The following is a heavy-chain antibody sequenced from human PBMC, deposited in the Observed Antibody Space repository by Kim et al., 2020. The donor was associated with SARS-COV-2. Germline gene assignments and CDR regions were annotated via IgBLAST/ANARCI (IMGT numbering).Heavy chain of an antibody. Sequence: GGSLRLSCAASGFTFSSYAMHWVRQAPGKGLEWVAVISYDGSNKYYADSVKGRFTISRDNSKNTLYLQMNSLRAEDTAVYYCARDTYYDILTGFLGGYYYYYGMDVWGQGTTVTVSS. CDR1: GFTFSSYA. CDR2: ISYDGSNK. CDR3: ARDTYYDILTGFLGGYYYYYGMDV. V-gene: IGHV3-30*04. D-gene: IGHD3-9*01. J-gene: IGHJ6*02.